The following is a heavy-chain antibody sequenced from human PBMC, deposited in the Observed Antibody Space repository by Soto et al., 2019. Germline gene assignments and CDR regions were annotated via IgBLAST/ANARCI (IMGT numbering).Heavy chain of an antibody. V-gene: IGHV4-30-2*06. J-gene: IGHJ5*02. CDR3: VSESAEACPSWFDA. Sequence: PSDTISLTCSVSGGCINSGRSSWNWLRKSPGKGLEWIASIYHSGSTYYNPSLKSRVGISGDRPENQCSRERSSGAAAAPAVYYWVSESAEACPSWFDAWGPGSLVTVSS. CDR2: IYHSGST. CDR1: GGCINSGRSS.